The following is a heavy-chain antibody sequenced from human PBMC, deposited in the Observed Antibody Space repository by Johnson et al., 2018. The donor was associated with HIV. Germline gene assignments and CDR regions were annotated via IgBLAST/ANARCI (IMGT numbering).Heavy chain of an antibody. D-gene: IGHD1-26*01. J-gene: IGHJ3*02. CDR3: ARASQWELDFDAVDI. V-gene: IGHV3-20*04. CDR1: GFTFDDYG. Sequence: VQLVESGGGVVRPGGSLRLSCAASGFTFDDYGMSWVRQAPWKGLEWVSGINWNGGSIAYADSVKGRFTISRDNSKNTLYLQMNSLRAEDTAVYYCARASQWELDFDAVDIWGQGTMVTVSS. CDR2: INWNGGSI.